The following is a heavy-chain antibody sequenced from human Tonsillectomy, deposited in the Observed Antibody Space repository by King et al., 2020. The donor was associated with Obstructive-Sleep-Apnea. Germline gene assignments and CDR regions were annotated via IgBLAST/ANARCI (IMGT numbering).Heavy chain of an antibody. Sequence: QLQESGPRLVKPSETLSLTCTVSGGSISTSNYYWGWFRQPPGKGLEWMGRIYYSGSTSYNPSLKNRVNISVDTSKNQFSLRLSSVTAADTAFYYCARADYSSGWYSFDYWGQGTLVTVSS. D-gene: IGHD6-13*01. CDR1: GGSISTSNYY. V-gene: IGHV4-39*07. CDR2: IYYSGST. CDR3: ARADYSSGWYSFDY. J-gene: IGHJ4*02.